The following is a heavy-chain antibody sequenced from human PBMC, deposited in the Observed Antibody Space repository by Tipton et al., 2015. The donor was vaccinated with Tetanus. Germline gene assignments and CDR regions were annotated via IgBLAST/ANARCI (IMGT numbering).Heavy chain of an antibody. CDR1: GGSIISADHY. D-gene: IGHD2-15*01. CDR2: IYYSGTT. Sequence: TLSLTCTVSGGSIISADHYWSWIRQPPGKGLEWIGYIYYSGTTYYNPSLKSRVTISVDTSNNHFSLKLSSVTAADTAVYYCARHGDPSAVVARDASDIWGHGTMVNVSS. CDR3: ARHGDPSAVVARDASDI. V-gene: IGHV4-30-4*01. J-gene: IGHJ3*02.